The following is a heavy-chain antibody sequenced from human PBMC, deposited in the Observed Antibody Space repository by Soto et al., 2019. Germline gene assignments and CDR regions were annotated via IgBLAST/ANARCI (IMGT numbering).Heavy chain of an antibody. J-gene: IGHJ3*01. Sequence: GGSLRLSCAASGFTVSSNYMNWVRQAPGKGLEWVSYIGLGSSTKYYADSVEGRFTISRDNAKNSLYLQMNSLRVEDTAVYYCARDQLYYNDISGRPLNAFDVWGQGTMVTVSS. V-gene: IGHV3-48*01. CDR2: IGLGSSTK. CDR3: ARDQLYYNDISGRPLNAFDV. CDR1: GFTVSSNY. D-gene: IGHD3-22*01.